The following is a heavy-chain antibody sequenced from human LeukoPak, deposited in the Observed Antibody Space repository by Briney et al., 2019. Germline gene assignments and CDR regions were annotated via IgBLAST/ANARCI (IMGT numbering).Heavy chain of an antibody. V-gene: IGHV3-23*01. J-gene: IGHJ5*02. CDR2: ISGSGSST. CDR3: AVYLRATDSVLGITHYRVA. CDR1: GGSFSSYH. Sequence: PGGSLRLSCIVSGGSFSSYHMSWIRQAPGKGLEWVSGISGSGSSTYYADSVKGRFTISRDNSKNTLYLQMNSLRPEATAVYYTAVYLRATDSVLGITHYRVAWGQGTLVTVSS. D-gene: IGHD2-8*01.